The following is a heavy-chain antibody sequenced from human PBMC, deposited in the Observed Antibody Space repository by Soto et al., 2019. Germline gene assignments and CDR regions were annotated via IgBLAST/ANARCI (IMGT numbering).Heavy chain of an antibody. CDR1: GGSISTHY. J-gene: IGHJ4*02. Sequence: PSETLSLTCTVSGGSISTHYWSWIRQPPGKGLEWLGYIYYGGNTNYNPTLKSRVSISVDTSKNQFSLRLSSVTAADTAVYYCASQRYCDDDCYLFDYWGQGTLVTVSS. CDR3: ASQRYCDDDCYLFDY. V-gene: IGHV4-59*11. D-gene: IGHD2-21*02. CDR2: IYYGGNT.